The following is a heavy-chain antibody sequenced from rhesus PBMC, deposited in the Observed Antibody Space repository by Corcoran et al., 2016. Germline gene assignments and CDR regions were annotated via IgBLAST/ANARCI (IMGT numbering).Heavy chain of an antibody. CDR1: GGSISSSNW. V-gene: IGHV4-93*02. CDR3: ARPLAAAIDY. CDR2: IYGSGGST. D-gene: IGHD6-25*01. Sequence: QVQLQESGPAVVKPSETLSLTCAVSGGSISSSNWWSWIRQSPGKGLKWIGGIYGSGGSTEYNPSLKSRVTISIDTSKNQFSLKLTAVTAADTAVYDCARPLAAAIDYWGQGVLVTVSS. J-gene: IGHJ4*01.